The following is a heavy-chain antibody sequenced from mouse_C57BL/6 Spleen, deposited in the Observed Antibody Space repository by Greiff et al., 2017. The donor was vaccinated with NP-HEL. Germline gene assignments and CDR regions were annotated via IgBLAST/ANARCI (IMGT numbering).Heavy chain of an antibody. CDR1: GFTFSSYA. CDR2: VSSGGDYI. D-gene: IGHD4-1*01. Sequence: EVKLMESGEGLVKPGGSLKLSCAASGFTFSSYAMSWVRQTPETRLEWVAYVSSGGDYIYYSDTVQGRFTISRDNARNTLYLQMSSLKSEDTAVYYCTRDLNWDGGVDCWGQGTTLTVSS. J-gene: IGHJ2*01. V-gene: IGHV5-9-1*02. CDR3: TRDLNWDGGVDC.